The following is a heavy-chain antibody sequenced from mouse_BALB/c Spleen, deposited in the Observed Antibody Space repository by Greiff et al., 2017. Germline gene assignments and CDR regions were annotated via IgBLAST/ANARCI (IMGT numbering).Heavy chain of an antibody. J-gene: IGHJ4*01. CDR2: IWGDGST. CDR1: GFSLTGYG. D-gene: IGHD2-14*01. CDR3: AREDYRYDVGYAMDY. Sequence: VQLQESGPGLVAPSQSLSITCTVSGFSLTGYGVNWVRQPPGKGLEWLGMIWGDGSTDYNSALKSRLSISKDNSKSQVFLKMNSLQTDDTARYYCAREDYRYDVGYAMDYWGQGTSVTVSS. V-gene: IGHV2-6-7*01.